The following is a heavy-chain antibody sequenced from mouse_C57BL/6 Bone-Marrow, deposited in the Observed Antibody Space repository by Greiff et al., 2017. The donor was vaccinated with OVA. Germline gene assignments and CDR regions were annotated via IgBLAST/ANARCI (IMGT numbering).Heavy chain of an antibody. J-gene: IGHJ2*01. D-gene: IGHD2-2*01. CDR3: AILSTMVTTGYYCDY. V-gene: IGHV1-82*01. CDR2: IYPGDGDT. Sequence: QVQLQQSGPELVKPGASVKISCKASGYAFSSSWMNWVKQRPGKGLEWIGRIYPGDGDTNYNGKFKGKATLTADKSSSTAYMQLSSLTSEDSAVYFCAILSTMVTTGYYCDYWGQGTTLTVSS. CDR1: GYAFSSSW.